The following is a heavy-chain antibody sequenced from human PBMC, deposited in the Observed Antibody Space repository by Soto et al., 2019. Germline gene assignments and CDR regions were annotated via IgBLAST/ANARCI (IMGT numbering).Heavy chain of an antibody. Sequence: GWSLRLCCAASGLTFNRYAMSWVRTDPGKGLDWVSAISGSGGSTYYADSVKGRFTISRDNSKNTLYLQMNSLRAEDTAVYYCAKEGGVGELLPLGYYYYGMDGWGQGTKVTVSS. CDR2: ISGSGGST. V-gene: IGHV3-23*01. CDR1: GLTFNRYA. D-gene: IGHD3-10*01. J-gene: IGHJ6*02. CDR3: AKEGGVGELLPLGYYYYGMDG.